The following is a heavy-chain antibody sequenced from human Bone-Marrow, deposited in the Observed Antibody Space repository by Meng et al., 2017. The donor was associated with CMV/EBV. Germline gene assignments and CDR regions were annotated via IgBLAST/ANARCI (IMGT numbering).Heavy chain of an antibody. V-gene: IGHV1-18*01. D-gene: IGHD2-2*01. Sequence: ASVNVSFKASGYTFSNYGIIWVRQAPGQGLEWMGWISAYNGNTKSAREFQGRVTMTTDTSTSTAYMEVKSLRSDDTAVYYCARASGPAIYQLLSIYWGQGTLVTVSS. CDR2: ISAYNGNT. CDR3: ARASGPAIYQLLSIY. J-gene: IGHJ1*01. CDR1: GYTFSNYG.